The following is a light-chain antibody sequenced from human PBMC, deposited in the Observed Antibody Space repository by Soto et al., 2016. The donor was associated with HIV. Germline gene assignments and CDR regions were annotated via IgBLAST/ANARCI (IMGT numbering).Light chain of an antibody. V-gene: IGKV2-28*01. Sequence: SISCRSSESLLYSNGNNYLDWYHQKPGQSPQLLIYLGSNRASGVPDRFSGSGSGTDSTLTISRVEAEDVGVYYCMQARQTPPTFGGGTRVEIK. CDR3: MQARQTPPT. CDR1: ESLLYSNGNNY. J-gene: IGKJ4*01. CDR2: LGS.